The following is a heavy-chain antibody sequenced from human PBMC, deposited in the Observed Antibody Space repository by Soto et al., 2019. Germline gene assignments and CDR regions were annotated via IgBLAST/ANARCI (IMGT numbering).Heavy chain of an antibody. V-gene: IGHV3-7*01. CDR1: GFSLSNYW. D-gene: IGHD3-22*01. J-gene: IGHJ4*02. Sequence: PGGSLRLSCAASGFSLSNYWMSWVRQAPGKGLEWVANIKQDGSDKYYVDSVKGRFTISRDNAKNSLDLQMNSLRVEDTAIYYCARDVRLFYYDNTGYWGNDYWGQGTLVTVSS. CDR3: ARDVRLFYYDNTGYWGNDY. CDR2: IKQDGSDK.